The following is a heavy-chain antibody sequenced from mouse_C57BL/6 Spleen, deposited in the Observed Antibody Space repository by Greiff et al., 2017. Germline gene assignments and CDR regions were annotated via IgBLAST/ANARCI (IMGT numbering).Heavy chain of an antibody. CDR2: ISNLAYSI. CDR1: GFTFSDYG. D-gene: IGHD3-2*02. CDR3: ASLDSSGDWFAY. Sequence: EVMLVESGGGLVQPGGSLKLSCAASGFTFSDYGMAWVRQAPRKGPEWVAFISNLAYSIYYADTVTGRFTISRENAKNTLYLEMSSLRSEDTAMYYCASLDSSGDWFAYWGQGTLVTVSA. V-gene: IGHV5-15*04. J-gene: IGHJ3*01.